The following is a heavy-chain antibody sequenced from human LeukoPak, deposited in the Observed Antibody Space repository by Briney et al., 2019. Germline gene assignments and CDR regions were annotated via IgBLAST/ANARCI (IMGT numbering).Heavy chain of an antibody. CDR3: AREEQYRNYFDH. V-gene: IGHV1-2*02. Sequence: ASVKVSRKASGYTLTDSYMHWVRQAPGQGLEWLAWINPNSGDTNYAQKFQGRVTVTSDTSISTAYMELSGLTSDDTAVYFCAREEQYRNYFDHWGQGTLVTVSS. CDR1: GYTLTDSY. D-gene: IGHD5-18*01. J-gene: IGHJ4*02. CDR2: INPNSGDT.